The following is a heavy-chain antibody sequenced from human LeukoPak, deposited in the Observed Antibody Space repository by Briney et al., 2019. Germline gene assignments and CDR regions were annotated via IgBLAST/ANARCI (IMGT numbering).Heavy chain of an antibody. J-gene: IGHJ4*02. V-gene: IGHV3-48*01. CDR2: ISTTGSTI. CDR3: VSFYETY. Sequence: GGSLRLSCAASEFTFSTYSMNWVRQAPGKGLEWVSYISTTGSTIYYADSVKGRFTISRDNAKNMVHLQMNNLRAEDTAVYYCVSFYETYWGRGTLVTVSS. D-gene: IGHD2-2*01. CDR1: EFTFSTYS.